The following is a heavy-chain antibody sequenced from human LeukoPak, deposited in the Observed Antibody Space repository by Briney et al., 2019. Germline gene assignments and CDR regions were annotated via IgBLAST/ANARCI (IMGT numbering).Heavy chain of an antibody. V-gene: IGHV3-23*01. D-gene: IGHD1-26*01. J-gene: IGHJ5*02. CDR1: GFTFSSYW. Sequence: PGGSLRLSCAASGFTFSSYWMSWVRQAPGKGLEWVSAISGSGGSTYYADSVKGRFTISRDNAKNSLYLQMNSLRAEDTAVYYCARAPRPYSGSYYWFDPWGQGTLVTVSS. CDR2: ISGSGGST. CDR3: ARAPRPYSGSYYWFDP.